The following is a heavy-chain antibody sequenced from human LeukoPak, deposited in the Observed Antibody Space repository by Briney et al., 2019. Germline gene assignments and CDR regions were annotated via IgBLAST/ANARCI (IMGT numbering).Heavy chain of an antibody. CDR1: GLTFSDYY. CDR2: ISSSGSTI. Sequence: GGSLRLSCAASGLTFSDYYMSWIRQAPGKGLEWVSYISSSGSTIYYADSVKGRFTISRDNAKNSLYLQMNSLRAEDTAVYYCARSRYSYGYPLFDYWGQGTLVTVSS. V-gene: IGHV3-11*01. D-gene: IGHD5-18*01. J-gene: IGHJ4*02. CDR3: ARSRYSYGYPLFDY.